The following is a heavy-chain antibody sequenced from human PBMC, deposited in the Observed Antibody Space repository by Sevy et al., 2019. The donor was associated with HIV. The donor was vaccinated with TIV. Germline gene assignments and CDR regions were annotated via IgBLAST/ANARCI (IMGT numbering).Heavy chain of an antibody. CDR1: GYTFTNYH. CDR2: ITAYNGNT. CDR3: ARAPSGSQGPGQYFQH. Sequence: ASVKVSCKASGYTFTNYHITWVRQAPGQGLEWMGWITAYNGNTNYAQRLQGRVTMTTDTSTSTAYMELRSLRSDDTAVYYCARAPSGSQGPGQYFQHWGLGTLVTVS. V-gene: IGHV1-18*01. J-gene: IGHJ1*01. D-gene: IGHD1-26*01.